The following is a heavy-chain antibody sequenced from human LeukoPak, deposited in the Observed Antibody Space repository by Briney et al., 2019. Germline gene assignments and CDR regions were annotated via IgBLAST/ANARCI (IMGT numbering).Heavy chain of an antibody. J-gene: IGHJ6*02. D-gene: IGHD5-18*01. CDR3: ARDRADVDTAMTYYYYYYGMDV. CDR1: GGSISSGGYY. CDR2: IYYSGST. V-gene: IGHV4-31*03. Sequence: SETLSLTCTVSGGSISSGGYYWSWIRQHPGKGLEWIGYIYYSGSTYYNPSLKSRVTISVDTSKNQFSLKLSSVTAADTAVYYCARDRADVDTAMTYYYYYYGMDVWGQGTTVTVSS.